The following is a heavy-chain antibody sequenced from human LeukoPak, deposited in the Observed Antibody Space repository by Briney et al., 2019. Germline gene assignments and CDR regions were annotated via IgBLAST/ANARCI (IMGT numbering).Heavy chain of an antibody. CDR2: ISAYNGNT. CDR3: ARVGPHCSGGSCYWFDP. Sequence: ASVKVSCKASGYTFTSYSISWVRQAPGQGLEWMGWISAYNGNTNYSQKLQGRVTMTTDTSTSTAYMELRSLRSDDTAVYYCARVGPHCSGGSCYWFDPWGQGTLVTVSS. J-gene: IGHJ5*02. D-gene: IGHD2-15*01. V-gene: IGHV1-18*01. CDR1: GYTFTSYS.